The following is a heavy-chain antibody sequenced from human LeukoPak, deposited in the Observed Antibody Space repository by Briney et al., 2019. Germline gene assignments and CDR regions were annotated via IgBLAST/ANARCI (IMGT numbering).Heavy chain of an antibody. CDR1: GFTFSSYA. CDR3: AAIDRVYYYYGMDV. D-gene: IGHD3-22*01. V-gene: IGHV3-23*01. J-gene: IGHJ6*02. Sequence: GGSLRLSRAASGFTFSSYAMSWVRQAPGKGLEWVSAISGSGGSTYYADSVKGRFTISRDNSKNTLYLQMNSLRAEDTAVYYCAAIDRVYYYYGMDVWGQGTTVTVSS. CDR2: ISGSGGST.